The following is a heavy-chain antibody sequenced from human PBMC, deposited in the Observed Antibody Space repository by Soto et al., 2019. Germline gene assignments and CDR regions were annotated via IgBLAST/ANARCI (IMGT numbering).Heavy chain of an antibody. D-gene: IGHD1-20*01. CDR1: GGSISSGGYS. V-gene: IGHV4-30-2*01. CDR2: IYHSGST. CDR3: ARGITVPPDY. J-gene: IGHJ4*02. Sequence: PSETLSLTCAVSGGSISSGGYSWSWIRQPPGKGLEWIGYIYHSGSTYYNPSLKSRVTISVDRSKNQFSLKLSSVTAADTAVYYRARGITVPPDYWGQGTLVTVSS.